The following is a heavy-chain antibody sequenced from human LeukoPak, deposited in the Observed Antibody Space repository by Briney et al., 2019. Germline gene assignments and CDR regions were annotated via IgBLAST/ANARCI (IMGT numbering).Heavy chain of an antibody. D-gene: IGHD4-23*01. CDR1: GGSISTTNYY. J-gene: IGHJ1*01. CDR3: ARGDSTVTPKYFQY. V-gene: IGHV4-39*07. Sequence: SETLSLTCTVSGGSISTTNYYWGWIRQSPGKGLEWFGCVYYSGSTYYNPSLKSRVTISIDTSKNQFSLKLSSVTAADTAVYYCARGDSTVTPKYFQYWGQGTLVTVSS. CDR2: VYYSGST.